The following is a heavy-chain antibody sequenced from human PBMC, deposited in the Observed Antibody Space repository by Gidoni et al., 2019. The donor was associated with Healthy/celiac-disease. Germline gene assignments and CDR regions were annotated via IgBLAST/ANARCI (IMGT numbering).Heavy chain of an antibody. V-gene: IGHV4-61*01. CDR3: AREAEFGVVVDY. CDR1: GGSVSSGSYY. D-gene: IGHD2-15*01. Sequence: QVQLQESGPGLVKPSETLSLTCPVSGGSVSSGSYYWSWIRQPPGKGLEWIGYISYSGSTNYNPSLKSRVTISVDTSKNQFSLKLSSVTAADTAVYYCAREAEFGVVVDYWGQGTLVTVSS. J-gene: IGHJ4*02. CDR2: ISYSGST.